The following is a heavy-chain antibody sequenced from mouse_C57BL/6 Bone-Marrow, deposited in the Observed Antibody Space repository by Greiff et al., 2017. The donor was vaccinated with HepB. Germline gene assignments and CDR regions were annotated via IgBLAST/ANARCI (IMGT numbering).Heavy chain of an antibody. V-gene: IGHV2-9-1*01. CDR3: ARNWGIGDVWFAY. J-gene: IGHJ3*01. CDR2: IWTGGGT. CDR1: GFSLTSYA. Sequence: QVQLQQSGPGLVAPSPSLSITCTVSGFSLTSYAISWVRQPPGKGLEWLGVIWTGGGTNYNSALKSRLSISKDNSKSQVFLKMNSLQTDDTARYYCARNWGIGDVWFAYWGQGTLVTVSA. D-gene: IGHD3-3*01.